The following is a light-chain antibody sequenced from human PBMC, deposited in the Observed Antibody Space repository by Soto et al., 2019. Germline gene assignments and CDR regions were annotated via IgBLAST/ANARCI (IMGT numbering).Light chain of an antibody. CDR3: SSYTSSSTYV. Sequence: SVLTQPASLSGSPGQSITLSRHGTTSEIGYYNYVSWYQQHPGKAPKLMIYDVRNRPSGVSNRFSGSKSGNTASLTISGLQAEDEADYYCSSYTSSSTYVFGTGTKVTVL. J-gene: IGLJ1*01. CDR1: TSEIGYYNY. V-gene: IGLV2-14*03. CDR2: DVR.